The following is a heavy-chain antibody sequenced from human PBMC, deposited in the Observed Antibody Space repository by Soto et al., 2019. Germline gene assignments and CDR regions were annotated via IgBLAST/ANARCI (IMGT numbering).Heavy chain of an antibody. J-gene: IGHJ4*02. CDR3: AREYYYDSSGYVRSPDFDY. D-gene: IGHD3-22*01. CDR2: INAGNGNT. V-gene: IGHV1-3*01. CDR1: GYTFTSYA. Sequence: ASVKVSCKASGYTFTSYAMHWVRQAPGQRLEWMGWINAGNGNTKYSQKFQGRVTITRDTSESTAYMELSSMRSEDTAVYYRAREYYYDSSGYVRSPDFDYWGQGTLVTVSS.